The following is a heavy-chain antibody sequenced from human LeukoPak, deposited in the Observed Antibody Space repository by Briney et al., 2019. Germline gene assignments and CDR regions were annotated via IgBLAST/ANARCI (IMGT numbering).Heavy chain of an antibody. D-gene: IGHD3-3*01. CDR1: GFTFSSYA. V-gene: IGHV3-30*18. Sequence: GGSLRLSCAASGFTFSSYAMHWVRQAPGKGLEWVAVILYDGDSKYFADFVKGRFTISRDNSKKTVSLQLNSLRAEDTAVYYCAKRGSGSGYYDGHFDYWGQGTLVTVSS. CDR2: ILYDGDSK. J-gene: IGHJ4*02. CDR3: AKRGSGSGYYDGHFDY.